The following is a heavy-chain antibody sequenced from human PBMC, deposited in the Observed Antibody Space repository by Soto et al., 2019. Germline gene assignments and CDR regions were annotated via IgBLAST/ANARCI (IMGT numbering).Heavy chain of an antibody. J-gene: IGHJ6*02. CDR2: ISYDGSNK. CDR1: GFTFSSYA. CDR3: ARDWRYCSGGSCYLGYGMDV. V-gene: IGHV3-30-3*01. Sequence: PGGSLRLSCAASGFTFSSYAMHWVRQAPGKGLEWVAVISYDGSNKYYADSVKGRFTISRDNSKNTLYLQMNSLRAEDTAVYYCARDWRYCSGGSCYLGYGMDVWGQGTTVTVSS. D-gene: IGHD2-15*01.